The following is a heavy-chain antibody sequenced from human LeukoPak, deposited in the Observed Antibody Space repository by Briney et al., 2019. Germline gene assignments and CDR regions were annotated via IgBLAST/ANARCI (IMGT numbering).Heavy chain of an antibody. CDR1: GFSLSTSGVG. CDR2: VYWDDDK. D-gene: IGHD2-2*01. Sequence: SGPTLVKPTQTLTLTCTFSGFSLSTSGVGVGWIRQPPGKALEWLALVYWDDDKRYSPSLKSRLTITKDTSKNQVVLTITNMDPVDTATYYCAHKSTISFPFDPWGQGTLVTVSS. J-gene: IGHJ5*02. V-gene: IGHV2-5*02. CDR3: AHKSTISFPFDP.